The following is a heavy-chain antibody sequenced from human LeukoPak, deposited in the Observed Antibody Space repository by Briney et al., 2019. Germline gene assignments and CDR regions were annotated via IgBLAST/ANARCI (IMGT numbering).Heavy chain of an antibody. V-gene: IGHV7-4-1*02. CDR3: ARDQDVMVRGDV. CDR1: GYIFTNYA. D-gene: IGHD3-10*01. Sequence: ASVKVSCKASGYIFTNYAMNWVRQAPGQGLEWMGYIKTSTGNPTYAQGFTGRFVFSLDTSVSTAYLQINNLRTEDTAVYYCARDQDVMVRGDVWGQGTMVTVSS. CDR2: IKTSTGNP. J-gene: IGHJ3*01.